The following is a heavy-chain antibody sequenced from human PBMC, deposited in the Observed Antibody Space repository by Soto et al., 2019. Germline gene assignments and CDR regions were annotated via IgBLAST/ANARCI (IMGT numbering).Heavy chain of an antibody. J-gene: IGHJ1*01. V-gene: IGHV3-23*01. D-gene: IGHD2-15*01. Sequence: GSLRLSCAASGFTFSNYGMSWVRQAPGKGLEWVSVISGSGGSTYYADSVEGRFTLSRDNSKNTVYLQMNSLRAEDTAVYYCAKDSPVGVPLLRDLHDWGQGTLVTVSS. CDR2: ISGSGGST. CDR1: GFTFSNYG. CDR3: AKDSPVGVPLLRDLHD.